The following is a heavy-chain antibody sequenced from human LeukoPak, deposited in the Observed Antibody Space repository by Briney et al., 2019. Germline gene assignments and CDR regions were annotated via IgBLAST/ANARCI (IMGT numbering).Heavy chain of an antibody. J-gene: IGHJ4*02. CDR1: GYTFTSYG. D-gene: IGHD3-10*01. CDR3: ASSRDYYYGSGSHPNDY. Sequence: ASVKVSCKASGYTFTSYGISWARQAPGQGLEWMGWISTYNGNTNYAQKLQGRVTMTTDTSTSTAYMELRSLRSDDTAVYYCASSRDYYYGSGSHPNDYWGQGTLVTVSS. CDR2: ISTYNGNT. V-gene: IGHV1-18*04.